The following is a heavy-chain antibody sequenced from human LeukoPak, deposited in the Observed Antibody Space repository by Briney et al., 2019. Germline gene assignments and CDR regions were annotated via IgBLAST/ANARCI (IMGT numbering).Heavy chain of an antibody. J-gene: IGHJ4*02. Sequence: GESLKISCKGSGYRFTNYWSGWVRQRPGKGPGRMGMIYPGESDTRYSPSFQGQVSISADRSITTAYLPWSSLKASNTAMYYCAIGGDSSTSCYRCFNYWGQGTLVSVSS. V-gene: IGHV5-51*01. CDR2: IYPGESDT. D-gene: IGHD2-2*01. CDR3: AIGGDSSTSCYRCFNY. CDR1: GYRFTNYW.